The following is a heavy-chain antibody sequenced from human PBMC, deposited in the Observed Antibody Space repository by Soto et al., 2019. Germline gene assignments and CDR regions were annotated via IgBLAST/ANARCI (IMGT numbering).Heavy chain of an antibody. CDR2: MNPNSGNT. Sequence: ASVKVSCKASGYTFTSYDINWVRQATGQGLEWMGWMNPNSGNTGYAQKFQGRVTMTRNTSISTAYMELSSLRSEDTAVYYCARGLSNDDFWSGYSTPPDGGYWGQGTLVTVSS. CDR1: GYTFTSYD. D-gene: IGHD3-3*01. V-gene: IGHV1-8*01. CDR3: ARGLSNDDFWSGYSTPPDGGY. J-gene: IGHJ4*02.